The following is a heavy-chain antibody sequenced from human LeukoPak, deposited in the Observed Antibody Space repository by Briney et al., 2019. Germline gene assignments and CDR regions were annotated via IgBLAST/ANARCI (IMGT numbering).Heavy chain of an antibody. V-gene: IGHV4-61*02. Sequence: SETLSLTCTVSGGSISSGSYYWSWIRQPAGKGLEWIGRIYISGSTNYNPSLTSRVTISVDTSKNQFSLRLNFVTAADTAVYYCAREPNLLRYFDLWGRGTLVTVSS. J-gene: IGHJ2*01. CDR1: GGSISSGSYY. CDR2: IYISGST. CDR3: AREPNLLRYFDL.